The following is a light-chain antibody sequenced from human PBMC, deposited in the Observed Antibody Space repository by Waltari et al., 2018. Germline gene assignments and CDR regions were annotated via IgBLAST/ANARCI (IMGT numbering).Light chain of an antibody. Sequence: DIQLTQSPSSLSASVGDRVTISCRASQSITTYLNWYQQKPGECPKVLIHTASRLQGGVPSRFSGGGSGTDFTLTISSLQPEDFATYYCQQSYSFPLSFGGGTKVELK. CDR2: TAS. CDR1: QSITTY. V-gene: IGKV1-39*01. J-gene: IGKJ4*01. CDR3: QQSYSFPLS.